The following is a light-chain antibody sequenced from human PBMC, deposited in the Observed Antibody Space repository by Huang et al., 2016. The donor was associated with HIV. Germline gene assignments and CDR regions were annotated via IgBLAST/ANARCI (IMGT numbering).Light chain of an antibody. Sequence: ERVMTQSPATVSLSPGERATLSCRASLSVSTTLAWYQQRPGQAPRRRIYGASTRATGSPARFSGGGSGAEFTLTISSLQSEDCAVYYCQQYDNWPLTFGGGTKVQIK. J-gene: IGKJ4*01. V-gene: IGKV3-15*01. CDR1: LSVSTT. CDR2: GAS. CDR3: QQYDNWPLT.